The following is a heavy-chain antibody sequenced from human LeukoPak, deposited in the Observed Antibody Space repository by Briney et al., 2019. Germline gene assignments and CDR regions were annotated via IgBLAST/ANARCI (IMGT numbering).Heavy chain of an antibody. CDR2: IRYDGSNK. CDR3: AKEEDYAPNWFDP. CDR1: GFTFSSYG. J-gene: IGHJ5*02. D-gene: IGHD4-17*01. V-gene: IGHV3-30*02. Sequence: PGGSLRLSCAASGFTFSSYGMHWVRQAPGKGLEWVAFIRYDGSNKYYADSVKGRFTISRDNSKNTLYLQMNSLRAEDTAVYYCAKEEDYAPNWFDPWGQGTLVTVSS.